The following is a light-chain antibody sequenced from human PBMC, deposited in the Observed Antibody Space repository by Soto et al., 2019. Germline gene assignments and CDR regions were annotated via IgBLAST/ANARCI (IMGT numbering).Light chain of an antibody. V-gene: IGKV2-28*01. J-gene: IGKJ1*01. CDR1: QSLLHGNGYEY. Sequence: DVVMTQSPLSLPVTLGQPASVSCRSSQSLLHGNGYEYVDWYLQKPGQSPQLLIYMGSKRASGVPDRFSGSGSGTDFTLTISRVEAEDVGVYYCMQVFQTPWTFGQGTTVEIK. CDR3: MQVFQTPWT. CDR2: MGS.